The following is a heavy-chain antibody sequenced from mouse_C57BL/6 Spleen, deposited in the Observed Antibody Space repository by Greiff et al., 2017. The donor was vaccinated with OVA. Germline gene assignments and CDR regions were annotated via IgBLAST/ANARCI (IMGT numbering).Heavy chain of an antibody. CDR3: ARVLYGSSDRYFDV. Sequence: VQLQQPGAELVRPGSSVKLSCKASGYTFTSYWMHWVKQRPIQGLEWIGNIDTSDSETHYNQKFKDKATLTVDKSSSTAYMQLSSLTSEDSAVYYCARVLYGSSDRYFDVWGTGPTVTVSS. CDR2: IDTSDSET. D-gene: IGHD1-1*01. J-gene: IGHJ1*03. CDR1: GYTFTSYW. V-gene: IGHV1-52*01.